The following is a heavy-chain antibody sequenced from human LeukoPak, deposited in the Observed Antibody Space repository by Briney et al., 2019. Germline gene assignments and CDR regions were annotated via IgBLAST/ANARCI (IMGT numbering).Heavy chain of an antibody. V-gene: IGHV4-34*01. D-gene: IGHD5-18*01. Sequence: SETLSLTCAVYGGSFSGYYWCWIRQPPGKGLEWIGEINHSGSTNYNPSLKSRVTISVDTSKNQFSLKLSSVTAADTAVYYCARQIDGYSYGYYYYYGMDVWGQGTTVTVSS. CDR3: ARQIDGYSYGYYYYYGMDV. J-gene: IGHJ6*02. CDR2: INHSGST. CDR1: GGSFSGYY.